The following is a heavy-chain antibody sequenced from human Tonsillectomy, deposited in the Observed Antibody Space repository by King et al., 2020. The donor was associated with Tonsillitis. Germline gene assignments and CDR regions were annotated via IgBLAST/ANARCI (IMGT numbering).Heavy chain of an antibody. CDR3: AHQGDILTGYDY. CDR2: IYWNDDK. V-gene: IGHV2-5*01. D-gene: IGHD3-9*01. CDR1: GVSFSTIGVG. Sequence: TLKESGPTLVKPTQTLTLTCTFSGVSFSTIGVGLGWIRQRPGKALEWLSLIYWNDDKRYSLSLKSSLTITKDTSKNQVVLTITNMDPVDTATYYCAHQGDILTGYDYWGQGTLVTVAS. J-gene: IGHJ4*02.